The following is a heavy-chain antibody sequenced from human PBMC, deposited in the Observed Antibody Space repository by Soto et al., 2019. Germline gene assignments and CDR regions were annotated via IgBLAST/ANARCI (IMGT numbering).Heavy chain of an antibody. CDR3: ARDLAAAGEDWFDP. V-gene: IGHV1-18*01. J-gene: IGHJ5*02. CDR1: GYTFTSYS. Sequence: GASVKVSCKASGYTFTSYSISWVRQAPGQGLEWMGWISAYNVNTNYAQKLQGRVTMTTDTSTSTAYMELRSLRSDDTAVYYCARDLAAAGEDWFDPWGQGTLVTVSS. D-gene: IGHD6-13*01. CDR2: ISAYNVNT.